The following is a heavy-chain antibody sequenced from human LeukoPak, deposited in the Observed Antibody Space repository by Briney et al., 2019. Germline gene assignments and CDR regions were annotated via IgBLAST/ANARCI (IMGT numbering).Heavy chain of an antibody. V-gene: IGHV3-66*01. D-gene: IGHD6-13*01. CDR2: IHSGGTT. Sequence: PGGSLRLSCAASGFTVRSNYMSWVRQAPGKGLEWVSVIHSGGTTFYADSVKGRITISRDDSKNTLYLQMNGLRAEDTAVYYCATGSLGDYYYGMDVWGQGTTVTVSS. J-gene: IGHJ6*02. CDR3: ATGSLGDYYYGMDV. CDR1: GFTVRSNY.